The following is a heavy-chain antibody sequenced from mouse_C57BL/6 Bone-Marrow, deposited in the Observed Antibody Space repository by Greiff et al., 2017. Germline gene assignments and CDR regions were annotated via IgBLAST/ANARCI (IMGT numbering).Heavy chain of an antibody. D-gene: IGHD2-4*01. CDR3: ARRGYYDYDGFAY. Sequence: VQLQQSGAELVRPGTSVKVSCKASGYAFTNYLIEWVKQRPGQGLEWIGVINPGSGGTNYNEKFKGKATLTADKSSSTAYMQLSSLTSEDSAVYFCARRGYYDYDGFAYGGQGTLVTVSA. V-gene: IGHV1-54*01. CDR1: GYAFTNYL. J-gene: IGHJ3*01. CDR2: INPGSGGT.